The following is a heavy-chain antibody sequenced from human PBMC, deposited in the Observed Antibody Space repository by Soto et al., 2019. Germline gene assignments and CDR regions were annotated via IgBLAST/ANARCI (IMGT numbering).Heavy chain of an antibody. D-gene: IGHD6-13*01. CDR3: GRRPSPRAPAGGTPYYYAMDV. V-gene: IGHV1-8*02. CDR1: GYDFTAYD. Sequence: ASVEVSCKTSGYDFTAYDINWVRQASGQGLEWMGWMNPINGATGSARRFQGRVSMTRNTATGTAYLELTSLRSDDTGVYYCGRRPSPRAPAGGTPYYYAMDVWGQGTTVTVSS. CDR2: MNPINGAT. J-gene: IGHJ6*02.